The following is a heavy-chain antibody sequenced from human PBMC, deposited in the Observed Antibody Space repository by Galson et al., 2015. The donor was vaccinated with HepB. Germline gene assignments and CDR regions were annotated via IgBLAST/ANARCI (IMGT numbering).Heavy chain of an antibody. CDR3: VAIVLAPSATPAGFDT. J-gene: IGHJ5*02. CDR2: IVPQNDAT. V-gene: IGHV1-2*06. Sequence: SVKVSCKASGYTFIGYYLHWVRQAPGHGLEWVGRIVPQNDATNYAQKFQGRVTLTRDTSLSTGYMDLIDLKSDDTAVYYCVAIVLAPSATPAGFDTWGQGTLVTVSS. CDR1: GYTFIGYY. D-gene: IGHD2-21*01.